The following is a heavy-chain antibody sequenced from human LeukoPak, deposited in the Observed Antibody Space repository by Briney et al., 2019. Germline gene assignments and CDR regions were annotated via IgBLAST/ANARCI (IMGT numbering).Heavy chain of an antibody. CDR1: GGSISYHY. Sequence: SETLSLTCTVSGGSISYHYWNWIRQPPGKGLEWIGEASYNGNTNYNPSLKGRVTISLGPSNDQFSLRLSSVTAADTAVYFCARDEAQTGTSEFYSWGQGTLVTVSS. J-gene: IGHJ4*02. V-gene: IGHV4-59*11. CDR2: ASYNGNT. D-gene: IGHD1-7*01. CDR3: ARDEAQTGTSEFYS.